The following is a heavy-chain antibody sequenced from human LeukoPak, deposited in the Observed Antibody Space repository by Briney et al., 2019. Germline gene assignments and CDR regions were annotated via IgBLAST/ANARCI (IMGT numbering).Heavy chain of an antibody. J-gene: IGHJ4*02. D-gene: IGHD3-16*02. CDR3: ARDKYYDYVWGSYRPDY. CDR2: INPNSGGT. V-gene: IGHV1-2*06. CDR1: GYTFTGYY. Sequence: GASVKVSCKASGYTFTGYYMHWERQAPGQGLEWMGRINPNSGGTNYAQKFQGRVTMTRDTSISTAYMELSRLRYDDTAVYYCARDKYYDYVWGSYRPDYWGQGTLVTVSS.